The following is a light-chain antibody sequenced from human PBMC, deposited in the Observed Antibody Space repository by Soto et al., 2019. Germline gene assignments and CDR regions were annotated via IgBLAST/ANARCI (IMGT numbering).Light chain of an antibody. J-gene: IGLJ2*01. V-gene: IGLV1-47*01. CDR2: RDN. Sequence: QSVLTQTPSVSGTPGQRVNISCSGSSSNIGRNYVYWYHQFPGMAPKLLIYRDNERPSGVSDRFSGSKSGTSASLAISGLRSGDEADYHCATWDDSLGGPVFGGGTKHTVL. CDR1: SSNIGRNY. CDR3: ATWDDSLGGPV.